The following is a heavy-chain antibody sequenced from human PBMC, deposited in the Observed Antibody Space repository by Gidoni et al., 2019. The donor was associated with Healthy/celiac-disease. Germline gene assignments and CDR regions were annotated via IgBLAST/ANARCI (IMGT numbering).Heavy chain of an antibody. J-gene: IGHJ5*02. CDR1: GFTFSSYA. D-gene: IGHD2-2*01. CDR2: ISYDGSNK. V-gene: IGHV3-30-3*01. Sequence: QVQLVESGGGVVQPGRSLRLSCAASGFTFSSYAMHWVRQAPGKGLEWVAVISYDGSNKYYADSVKGRFTISRDNSKNTLYLQMNSLRAEDTAVYYCARDRAPYGSTSLYWFDPWGQGTLVTVSS. CDR3: ARDRAPYGSTSLYWFDP.